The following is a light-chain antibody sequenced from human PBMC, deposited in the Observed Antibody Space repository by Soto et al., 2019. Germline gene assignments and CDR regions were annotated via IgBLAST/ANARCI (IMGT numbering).Light chain of an antibody. V-gene: IGLV2-14*01. CDR1: SSDVGGYNY. CDR3: KSYAGSNTYV. J-gene: IGLJ1*01. CDR2: EVS. Sequence: QSVLTQPASVSGSPGQSITISCTGTSSDVGGYNYVSWYQQLPGKAPKLMIYEVSHRPSGVSNRFSGSRSGNTASLTISGLQAEDEADYFCKSYAGSNTYVFGSGTKVTVL.